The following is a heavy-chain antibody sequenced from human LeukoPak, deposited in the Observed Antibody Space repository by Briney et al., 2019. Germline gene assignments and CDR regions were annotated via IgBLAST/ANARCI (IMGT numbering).Heavy chain of an antibody. CDR2: TSSRSSTI. V-gene: IGHV3-48*01. CDR3: ARPAADCGGDCYWAFDY. Sequence: GGSLRLSCAASGFTFSTYPMNWVRQAPGKGLEWVSYTSSRSSTIYYADSVKGRFTISRDNAKNSLYLQMNSLRAEDTAVYYCARPAADCGGDCYWAFDYWGQGTLVTVSS. J-gene: IGHJ4*02. D-gene: IGHD2-21*01. CDR1: GFTFSTYP.